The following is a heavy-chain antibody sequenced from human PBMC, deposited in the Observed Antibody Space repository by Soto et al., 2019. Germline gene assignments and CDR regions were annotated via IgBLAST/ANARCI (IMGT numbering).Heavy chain of an antibody. CDR2: INAGNGNT. CDR3: AREAIVLVSADNYYYYYGMDV. CDR1: GYTFTTYA. J-gene: IGHJ6*02. D-gene: IGHD2-2*01. Sequence: QVQLMQSGAEEKKPGASVEVSCKASGYTFTTYAMHWVRQAPGQRLEWMGWINAGNGNTKYSQKFQGRVTITRDTSASTAYMELSSLRSEDTAVYYCAREAIVLVSADNYYYYYGMDVWGQGTTVTVSS. V-gene: IGHV1-3*05.